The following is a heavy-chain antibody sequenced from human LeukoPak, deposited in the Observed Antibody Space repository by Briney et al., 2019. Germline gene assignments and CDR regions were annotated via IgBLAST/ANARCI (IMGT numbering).Heavy chain of an antibody. CDR3: ARDMPFGVY. CDR2: IKQDGSER. Sequence: GGSLRLSCAASGFTLSSYWMSWVRQAPGEGLEWVANIKQDGSERNYVDSVRGRFTISRDNAKNSLYLQMNSLRAEDTAVYYCARDMPFGVYWGQGTLVTVSS. V-gene: IGHV3-7*03. D-gene: IGHD3-16*01. CDR1: GFTLSSYW. J-gene: IGHJ4*02.